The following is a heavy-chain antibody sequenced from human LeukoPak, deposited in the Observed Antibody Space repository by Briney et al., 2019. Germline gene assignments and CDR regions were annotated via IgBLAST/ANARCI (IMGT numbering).Heavy chain of an antibody. CDR2: VYYSGNT. CDR1: GYFINSGHW. CDR3: ARSFGSRGWFDP. D-gene: IGHD3-10*01. V-gene: IGHV4-28*01. Sequence: SETLSLTCSVSGYFINSGHWWGWIRQSPGKGLEWIGYVYYSGNTYYNPSLKSRVTMSVDTSKNQFSLRLNSVTAADTAVYYCARSFGSRGWFDPWGQGTLVTVSS. J-gene: IGHJ5*02.